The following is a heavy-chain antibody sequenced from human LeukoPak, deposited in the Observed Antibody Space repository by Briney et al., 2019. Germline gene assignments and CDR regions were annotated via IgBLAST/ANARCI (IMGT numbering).Heavy chain of an antibody. J-gene: IGHJ4*02. CDR2: IWYDGSNK. V-gene: IGHV3-33*01. CDR3: ARDRDESFDY. Sequence: PGRSLRLSCAASGFTFSSYGMHWVRQAPGKGLEWVAVIWYDGSNKYYADSVKGRFTISRDNSKNTLYLQMNSLRAENTAVYYCARDRDESFDYWGQGTLVTVSS. CDR1: GFTFSSYG.